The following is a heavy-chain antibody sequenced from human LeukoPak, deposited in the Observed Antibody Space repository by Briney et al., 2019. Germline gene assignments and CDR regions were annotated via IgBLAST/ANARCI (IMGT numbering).Heavy chain of an antibody. Sequence: GGALEISFKGSGYRFTSYWIGWVRPMPGKGVGWMGIIYPGDSDTRYSPSFQGQVTISADKSIRTAYLQWSSLGASDTAMYYCARQRVSRSGHYYYYHDMDVWGQGTTVTVSS. CDR1: GYRFTSYW. J-gene: IGHJ6*02. CDR3: ARQRVSRSGHYYYYHDMDV. D-gene: IGHD3-10*01. CDR2: IYPGDSDT. V-gene: IGHV5-51*01.